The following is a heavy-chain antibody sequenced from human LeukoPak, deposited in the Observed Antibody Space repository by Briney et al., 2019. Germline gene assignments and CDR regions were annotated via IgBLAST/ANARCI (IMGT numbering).Heavy chain of an antibody. Sequence: PGGSLRLSCAASGFTFSSYSMNWVRQAPGKGRGWVSSISSSSSYIYYADSVKGRFTISRDNAKNSLYLQMNSLRAEDTAVYYCATLEAFGYWGQGTLVTVSS. CDR3: ATLEAFGY. CDR1: GFTFSSYS. CDR2: ISSSSSYI. V-gene: IGHV3-21*01. D-gene: IGHD5-24*01. J-gene: IGHJ4*02.